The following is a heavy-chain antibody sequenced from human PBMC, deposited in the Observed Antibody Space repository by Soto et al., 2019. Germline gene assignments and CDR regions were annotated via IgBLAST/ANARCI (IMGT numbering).Heavy chain of an antibody. V-gene: IGHV3-74*01. J-gene: IGHJ4*02. CDR2: ISGDGVTT. D-gene: IGHD3-9*01. CDR3: ARAYYGLLNGYSTDY. Sequence: EVQLVESGGDLVQRGGSLRLSCAASGFPFSSYWMHWVRNTPGKGLDWVARISGDGVTTYYADSVTGRFTVSRDNAKNTLSLQISGLRAEDTSVYYCARAYYGLLNGYSTDYWGQGTLVSVSS. CDR1: GFPFSSYW.